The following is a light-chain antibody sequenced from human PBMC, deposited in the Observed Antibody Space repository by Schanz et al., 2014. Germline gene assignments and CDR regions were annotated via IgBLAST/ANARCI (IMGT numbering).Light chain of an antibody. CDR3: QSYDSSLSGWV. V-gene: IGLV2-14*02. J-gene: IGLJ3*02. Sequence: QSALTQPASVSGSPGQSITISCTGTSSDVGSYNLVSWYQHHPGKAPKLMIYDVSDRPSGVPDRFSGSKSGNTASLTVSGLQAEDEAHYYCQSYDSSLSGWVFGGGTKLTVL. CDR2: DVS. CDR1: SSDVGSYNL.